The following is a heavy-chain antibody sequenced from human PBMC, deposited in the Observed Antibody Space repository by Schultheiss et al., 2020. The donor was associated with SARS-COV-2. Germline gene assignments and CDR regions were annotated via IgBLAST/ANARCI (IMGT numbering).Heavy chain of an antibody. V-gene: IGHV1-2*04. Sequence: ASVKVSCKASGYTFTSYGLSWVRQAPGQGLEWMGWINPNSGGTNYAQKFQGWVTMTRDTSISTAYMELSRLRSDDTAVYYCARGEGIVGARENWFDPWGQGTLVTVSS. J-gene: IGHJ5*02. D-gene: IGHD1-26*01. CDR3: ARGEGIVGARENWFDP. CDR1: GYTFTSYG. CDR2: INPNSGGT.